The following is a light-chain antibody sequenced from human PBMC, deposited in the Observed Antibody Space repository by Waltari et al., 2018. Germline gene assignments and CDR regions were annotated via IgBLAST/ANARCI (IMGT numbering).Light chain of an antibody. Sequence: EIVLTQSPGTLSSSPGERATLSCRASQSLSSSYLAWYQQKSGQAPRLLIYDISSRATGIPDRFSGSGSGTDFTLTISRLEPEDFAVYYCQQYDSLVSFGGGTKVEIK. CDR3: QQYDSLVS. J-gene: IGKJ4*01. V-gene: IGKV3-20*01. CDR2: DIS. CDR1: QSLSSSY.